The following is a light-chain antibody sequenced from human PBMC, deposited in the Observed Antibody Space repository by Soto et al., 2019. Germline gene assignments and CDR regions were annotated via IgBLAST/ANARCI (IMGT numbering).Light chain of an antibody. Sequence: DIQMTQSPSSLSASVGDRVTISCRASQTITTYLNWYQHKPVKAPKLLIYAASSLHSVVPSRFSGSGSGTDFTLAISSLQPEDFAAYYWQQTSSALWTFGQGTKLEIK. J-gene: IGKJ1*01. CDR3: QQTSSALWT. V-gene: IGKV1-39*01. CDR1: QTITTY. CDR2: AAS.